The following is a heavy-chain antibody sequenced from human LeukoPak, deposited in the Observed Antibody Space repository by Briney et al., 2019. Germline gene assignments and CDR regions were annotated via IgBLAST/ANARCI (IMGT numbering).Heavy chain of an antibody. CDR1: GFTFSDYY. Sequence: PGGSLRLSCAASGFTFSDYYMSWIRQAPGKGLEWLSYISPSGIHTPYADSVKGRFTVSRDNAKNLLSLELNSLRVDDTAIYYCVRVGSTAEARTPDYWGQGTLVTVSS. V-gene: IGHV3-11*06. CDR2: ISPSGIHT. J-gene: IGHJ4*02. D-gene: IGHD6-13*01. CDR3: VRVGSTAEARTPDY.